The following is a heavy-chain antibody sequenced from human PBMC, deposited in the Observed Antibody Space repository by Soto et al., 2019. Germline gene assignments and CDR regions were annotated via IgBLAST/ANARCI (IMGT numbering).Heavy chain of an antibody. Sequence: ASETLSLTCTVSGGSISSYYWSWIRQPPGKGLEWIGYIYYSGSTNYNPSLKSRVTISVDTSKNQFSLKLSSVTAADTAVYYCARVSVAGTIFDYWGQGTLVTVSS. D-gene: IGHD6-19*01. CDR1: GGSISSYY. J-gene: IGHJ4*02. CDR3: ARVSVAGTIFDY. CDR2: IYYSGST. V-gene: IGHV4-59*12.